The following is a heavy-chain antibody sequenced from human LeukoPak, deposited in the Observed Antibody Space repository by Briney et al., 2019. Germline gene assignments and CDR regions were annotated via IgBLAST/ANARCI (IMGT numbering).Heavy chain of an antibody. CDR2: IRSRANSYAT. D-gene: IGHD2-2*01. CDR3: ARHESGYCSSTSCLNWFDP. CDR1: GFTFSGSA. J-gene: IGHJ5*02. V-gene: IGHV3-73*01. Sequence: PGGSLRLSCAASGFTFSGSAMHWVRQASGKGLEWVGRIRSRANSYATAYAASVKGRFTISRDDSKSTAYLQRNSLKAEDTAVYYCARHESGYCSSTSCLNWFDPWGQGTLVTVPS.